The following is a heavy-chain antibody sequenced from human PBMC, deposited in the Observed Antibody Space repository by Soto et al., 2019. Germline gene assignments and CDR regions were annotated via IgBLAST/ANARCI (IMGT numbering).Heavy chain of an antibody. CDR1: GGTFSSYA. J-gene: IGHJ6*02. CDR2: IIPIFGTA. V-gene: IGHV1-69*06. Sequence: GASVKVSCKASGGTFSSYAISWVRQAPGQGLEWMGGIIPIFGTANYAQKFQGRVTITADKSTSTAYMELSSLRSEDTAVYYCASSELELRFRYYYYYGMDVWGQGTTVTVSS. D-gene: IGHD1-7*01. CDR3: ASSELELRFRYYYYYGMDV.